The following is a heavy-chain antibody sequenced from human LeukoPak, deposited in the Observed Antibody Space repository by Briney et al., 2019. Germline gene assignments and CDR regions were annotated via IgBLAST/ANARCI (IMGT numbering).Heavy chain of an antibody. V-gene: IGHV4-59*08. D-gene: IGHD1-26*01. CDR2: IYYSGST. CDR3: AREVGATYYNWFDP. J-gene: IGHJ5*02. Sequence: SETLSLTRTVSGGSISSYYWSWIRQPPGKGLEWIGYIYYSGSTNYNPSLKSRVTISVDTSKNQFSLKLSSVTAADTAVYYCAREVGATYYNWFDPWGQGTLVTVSS. CDR1: GGSISSYY.